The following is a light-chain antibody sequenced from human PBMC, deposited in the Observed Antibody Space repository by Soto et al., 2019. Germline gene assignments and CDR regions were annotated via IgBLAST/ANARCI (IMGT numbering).Light chain of an antibody. J-gene: IGKJ5*01. V-gene: IGKV1D-12*01. Sequence: DIQVTKSPSSVSAAVGDRVTIACRASQGITNRLAWYQQKPGKAPKLLIYEASSLQSGVPSRISGSGSGTDFTLTISSLQPEDFATYYCQQSYSTPSITFGQGTRLEIK. CDR1: QGITNR. CDR3: QQSYSTPSIT. CDR2: EAS.